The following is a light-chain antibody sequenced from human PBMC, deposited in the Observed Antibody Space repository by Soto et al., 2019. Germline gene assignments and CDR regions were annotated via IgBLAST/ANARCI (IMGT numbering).Light chain of an antibody. V-gene: IGKV1-39*01. J-gene: IGKJ3*01. Sequence: DIQMTQSPSSLSASVGDRVTITCRASQSISSYLNWYQQKPGKAPKLLIYAASSLQSGVPSRFSGSGSRTDFNLIINSLQPEDFTTYYCHQSYSTLTYGPGIKADIK. CDR3: HQSYSTLT. CDR2: AAS. CDR1: QSISSY.